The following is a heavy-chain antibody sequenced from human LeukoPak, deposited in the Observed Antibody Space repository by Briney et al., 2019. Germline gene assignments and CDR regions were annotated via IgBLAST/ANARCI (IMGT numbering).Heavy chain of an antibody. J-gene: IGHJ4*02. V-gene: IGHV1-18*01. D-gene: IGHD2-15*01. Sequence: ASVKLSCKASGYTFTSYGISWVRQAPGQGLEWMAWISAYNGNTKYAQKLQGRVTMPTDTSTSTAYMELRSLRSDDTAVYYCARDRQWWDLDYWGQGTLVTVSS. CDR2: ISAYNGNT. CDR1: GYTFTSYG. CDR3: ARDRQWWDLDY.